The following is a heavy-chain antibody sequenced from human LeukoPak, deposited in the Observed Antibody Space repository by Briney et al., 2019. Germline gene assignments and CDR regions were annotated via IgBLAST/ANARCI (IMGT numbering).Heavy chain of an antibody. CDR1: GGTFSSYA. D-gene: IGHD2-2*01. CDR2: IIPIFGTA. J-gene: IGHJ4*02. V-gene: IGHV1-69*01. CDR3: ARGVELGYCSSTSCYGYFDY. Sequence: ASVKVSCTAAGGTFSSYAISWVRQAPGQGLEWMGGIIPIFGTANYAQKFQGRVTITADESTSTAYMELSSLRSEDTAVYFCARGVELGYCSSTSCYGYFDYWGQGTLVTVSS.